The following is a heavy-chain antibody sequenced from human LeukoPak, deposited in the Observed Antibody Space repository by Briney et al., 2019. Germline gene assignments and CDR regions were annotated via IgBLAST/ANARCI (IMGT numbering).Heavy chain of an antibody. J-gene: IGHJ4*02. D-gene: IGHD5-24*01. V-gene: IGHV4-59*01. Sequence: PSETLSLTCTVSGGSISSYYWSWIRQPPGKGLEWIGYIYYSGSTNYNPSLKSRVTISVDTSKNQFSLKLSSVTAADTAVYYCASLSKGWLQFGYFDYWGQGTLVTVSS. CDR3: ASLSKGWLQFGYFDY. CDR1: GGSISSYY. CDR2: IYYSGST.